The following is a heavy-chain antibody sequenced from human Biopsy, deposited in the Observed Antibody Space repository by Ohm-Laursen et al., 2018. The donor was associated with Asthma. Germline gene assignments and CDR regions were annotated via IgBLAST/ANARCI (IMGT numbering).Heavy chain of an antibody. CDR2: INAGNGNT. CDR1: GYTFTSYA. CDR3: ASSIAVADSDAFDI. J-gene: IGHJ3*02. V-gene: IGHV1-3*01. D-gene: IGHD6-19*01. Sequence: GSSVKVSCKASGYTFTSYAMHWVRQAPGQRLEWMGWINAGNGNTKYSQEFQGRVTITRDTSASTAYMELSSLRSEDTAVYYCASSIAVADSDAFDIWGQGTMVTVSS.